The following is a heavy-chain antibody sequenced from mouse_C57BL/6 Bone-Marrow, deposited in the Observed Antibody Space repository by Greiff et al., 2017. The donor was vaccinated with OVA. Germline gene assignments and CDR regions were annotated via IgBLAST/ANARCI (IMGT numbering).Heavy chain of an antibody. CDR1: GFTFSSYT. CDR2: ISGGGGNT. Sequence: EVKVEESGGGLVKPGGSLKLSCAASGFTFSSYTMSWVRQTPEKRLEWVATISGGGGNTYYPDSVKGRFTISRDNAKNTLYLQMSSLRSEDTALYYCARHMGDRFAYWGQGTLVTVSA. V-gene: IGHV5-9*01. D-gene: IGHD1-1*02. CDR3: ARHMGDRFAY. J-gene: IGHJ3*01.